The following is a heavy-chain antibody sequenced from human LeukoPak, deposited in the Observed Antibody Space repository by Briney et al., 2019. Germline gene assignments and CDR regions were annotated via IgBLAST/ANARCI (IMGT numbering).Heavy chain of an antibody. CDR2: ISGSGGST. CDR3: AKYPSSVPAATRGNWFDP. V-gene: IGHV3-23*01. Sequence: GGSLRLSCAASGFTFSSYAMSWVRQAPGKGLEGVSAISGSGGSTYYADSVKGRFTISRDNSKNTLYLQMNSLRAEDTAVYYCAKYPSSVPAATRGNWFDPWGQGTLVTVSS. J-gene: IGHJ5*02. D-gene: IGHD2-2*01. CDR1: GFTFSSYA.